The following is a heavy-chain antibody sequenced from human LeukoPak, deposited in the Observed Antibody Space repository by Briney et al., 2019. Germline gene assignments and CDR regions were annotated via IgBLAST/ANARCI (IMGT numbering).Heavy chain of an antibody. J-gene: IGHJ6*02. CDR2: ISSTRSPI. CDR1: GFTFSSYS. Sequence: GGSLRLSCAASGFTFSSYSMNWVRQAPGKGLEWVSYISSTRSPIFYADSVKGRFTISRDNAKNSLFLQMNSLRAEDTAVYYCARVQLDYSYYAMDVWGQGTTVTVSS. V-gene: IGHV3-48*04. CDR3: ARVQLDYSYYAMDV. D-gene: IGHD1-1*01.